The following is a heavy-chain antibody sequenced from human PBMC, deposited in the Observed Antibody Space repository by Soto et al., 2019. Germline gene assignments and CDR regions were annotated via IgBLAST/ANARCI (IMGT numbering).Heavy chain of an antibody. CDR3: ARGSYSAVIVGATIAFDI. J-gene: IGHJ3*02. CDR2: ISSSSSTI. D-gene: IGHD1-26*01. Sequence: EVQLVESGGGLVQPGGSLRLSCAASGFTFSSYSMNWVRQAPGKGLEWVSYISSSSSTIYYADSVKGRFTISRDNAKHSMYLQMNSLRAEETAVYDCARGSYSAVIVGATIAFDIWGQGTMVTVSS. V-gene: IGHV3-48*01. CDR1: GFTFSSYS.